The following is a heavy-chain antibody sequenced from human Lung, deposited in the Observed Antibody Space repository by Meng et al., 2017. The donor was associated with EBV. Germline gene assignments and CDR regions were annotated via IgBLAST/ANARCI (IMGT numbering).Heavy chain of an antibody. D-gene: IGHD6-13*01. V-gene: IGHV4-4*02. Sequence: VQLEESGPGRVKPSGTLSLTWAVSGGSISSSNWWSWVRQPPGKGLEWIGEIYHSGSTNYNPSLKSRVTISVDKSKNQFSLKLSSVTAADTAVYYCARARSIAAAVIDYWGQGTLVTVSS. CDR2: IYHSGST. CDR3: ARARSIAAAVIDY. CDR1: GGSISSSNW. J-gene: IGHJ4*02.